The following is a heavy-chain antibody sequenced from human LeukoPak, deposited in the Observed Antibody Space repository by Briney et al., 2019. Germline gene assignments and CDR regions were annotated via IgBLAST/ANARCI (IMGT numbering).Heavy chain of an antibody. CDR1: GGTFSSYA. CDR2: ISGSGGST. CDR3: ARGGHLWNYPDY. J-gene: IGHJ4*02. Sequence: GASVKVSCKASGGTFSSYAMSWVRQAPGKGLEWVSAISGSGGSTYYADSVKGRFTISRDNAKNSLYLQMNSLRDEDTALYYCARGGHLWNYPDYWGQGTLVTVSS. D-gene: IGHD1-7*01. V-gene: IGHV3-23*01.